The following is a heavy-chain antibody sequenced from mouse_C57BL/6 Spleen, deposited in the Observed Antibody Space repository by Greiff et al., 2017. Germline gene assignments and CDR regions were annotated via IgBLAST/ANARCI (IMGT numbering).Heavy chain of an antibody. J-gene: IGHJ2*01. CDR1: GYSFTGYY. Sequence: VQLQPSGPELVKPGASVKISCKASGYSFTGYYLNWVKQSPEKSLEWIGEITPSTGGTTYNQKFKAKATLTVDKSSSTAYMQLKSLTSEDSAVYYCARKRDYGSSYGFDYWGQGTTLT. CDR2: ITPSTGGT. V-gene: IGHV1-42*01. D-gene: IGHD1-1*01. CDR3: ARKRDYGSSYGFDY.